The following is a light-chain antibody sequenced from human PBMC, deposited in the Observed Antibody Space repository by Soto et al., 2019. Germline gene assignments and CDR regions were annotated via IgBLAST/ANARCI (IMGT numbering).Light chain of an antibody. CDR3: SSYTSTTTVRFV. J-gene: IGLJ1*01. CDR2: DVS. Sequence: QSALAQPASVSGSPGQSITISCTGTSSDIGDSNFVSWYQHHPGKAPKLLIYDVSDRPSRISSRFSGSKSANTASLTISGLPAEDEALYYCSSYTSTTTVRFVFGTGTKVTVL. CDR1: SSDIGDSNF. V-gene: IGLV2-14*01.